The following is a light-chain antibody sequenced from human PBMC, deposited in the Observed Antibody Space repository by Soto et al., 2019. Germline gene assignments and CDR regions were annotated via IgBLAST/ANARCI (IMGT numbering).Light chain of an antibody. CDR2: EVS. V-gene: IGLV2-18*02. Sequence: ALTQPPSVSGSPGQLVTISCTGTSSDVGSYNRVSWYQQPPGTAPKLMIYEVSNRPSGVPDRFSGSKSGNTASLTISGLQPEDEADYYCNSYTSSNTYVFGTGTKVTVL. J-gene: IGLJ1*01. CDR1: SSDVGSYNR. CDR3: NSYTSSNTYV.